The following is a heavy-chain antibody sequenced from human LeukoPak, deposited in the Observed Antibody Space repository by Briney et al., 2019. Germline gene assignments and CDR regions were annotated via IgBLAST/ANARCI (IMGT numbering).Heavy chain of an antibody. CDR3: ARAPSEIGGYYPEYFRH. J-gene: IGHJ1*01. CDR2: IKGDGNT. Sequence: GGSLRLSCAASGFTFSSYWMHWVRQAPGKGLVWVSRIKGDGNTNYADSVKGRFTISRDNAKNTVSLQMNSLRAKDTGVYYCARAPSEIGGYYPEYFRHWGQGTLVTVSS. D-gene: IGHD3-22*01. V-gene: IGHV3-74*01. CDR1: GFTFSSYW.